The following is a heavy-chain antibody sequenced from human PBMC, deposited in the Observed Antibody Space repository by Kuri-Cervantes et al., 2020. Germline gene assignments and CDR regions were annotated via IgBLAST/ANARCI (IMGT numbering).Heavy chain of an antibody. V-gene: IGHV3-13*01. J-gene: IGHJ4*02. CDR1: GFTFSSYA. CDR3: SRDFFALGDYGGNSMSYFDY. CDR2: IGTAGDT. Sequence: GGSLRLSCAASGFTFSSYAMSWVRQATGKGLEWVSAIGTAGDTYYPGSVKGRFTISRDNSKNTLYLQMNSLRPEDTAVYYCSRDFFALGDYGGNSMSYFDYWGQGTLVTVSS. D-gene: IGHD4-23*01.